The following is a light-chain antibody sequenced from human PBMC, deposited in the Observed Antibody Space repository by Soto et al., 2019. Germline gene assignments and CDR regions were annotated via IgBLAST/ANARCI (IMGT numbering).Light chain of an antibody. CDR2: DVR. V-gene: IGLV2-14*01. J-gene: IGLJ1*01. CDR1: SSDVGGYNY. Sequence: QSVLTQPASVSGAPGQSITISCTGTSSDVGGYNYVSWYQQHPGKAPKLMIYDVRNRPSGVSNRFSGSKSGNTASLTISGLQAEDEADYYCRSYTSSSTLLYVFGTGTKVTVL. CDR3: RSYTSSSTLLYV.